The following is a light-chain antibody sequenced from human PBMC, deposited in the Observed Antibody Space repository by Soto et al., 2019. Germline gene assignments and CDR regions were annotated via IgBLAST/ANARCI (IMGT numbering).Light chain of an antibody. CDR1: QSINTY. V-gene: IGKV1-39*01. J-gene: IGKJ1*01. CDR3: QESYSTLWGT. CDR2: GAS. Sequence: DIQMTQSPSSLSASVGDRVTITCQTSQSINTYLKWYQQKPGKAPKLLIYGASSLQSGVPLRFSGSGSGTDFTLTISSLEPEDFATYYCQESYSTLWGTCGQGTKVDI.